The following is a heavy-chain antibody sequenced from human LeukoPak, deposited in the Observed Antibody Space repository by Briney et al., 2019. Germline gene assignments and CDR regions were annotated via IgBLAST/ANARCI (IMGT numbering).Heavy chain of an antibody. V-gene: IGHV3-33*01. D-gene: IGHD6-19*01. Sequence: QPGGSLRLSCAASGLTFSSYGMHRVRQAPGKGLEGVAVIWYDGSNKYYADSVKGRFTISRDNSKSTLYLQMNSLRAEDTAVYYCARDRAGSPLDTFDYWGQGTLVTVSS. CDR1: GLTFSSYG. CDR3: ARDRAGSPLDTFDY. J-gene: IGHJ4*02. CDR2: IWYDGSNK.